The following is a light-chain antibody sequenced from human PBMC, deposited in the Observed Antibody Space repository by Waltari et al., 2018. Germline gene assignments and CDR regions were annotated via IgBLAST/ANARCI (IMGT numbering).Light chain of an antibody. Sequence: ETVMMQSPGTLSLSPGERATLSCRASENVKRNSLAWYQQKPGQAPRLLIYGASSRATGIPDRFSGSGSETDFTLTISRVEPEDIAVYYCLQYGNSPGTFGQGSKLQIK. V-gene: IGKV3-20*01. CDR2: GAS. J-gene: IGKJ2*01. CDR1: ENVKRNS. CDR3: LQYGNSPGT.